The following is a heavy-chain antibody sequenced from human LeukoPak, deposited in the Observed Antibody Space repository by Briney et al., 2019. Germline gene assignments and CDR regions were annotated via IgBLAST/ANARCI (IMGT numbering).Heavy chain of an antibody. D-gene: IGHD3-3*01. V-gene: IGHV3-30-3*01. CDR1: GFTFRNYY. J-gene: IGHJ6*02. CDR2: ISLDGNNE. Sequence: GGSLRLSCAASGFTFRNYYMHWVRQAPGKGLEWVAVISLDGNNEYYADSVKGRFSLSRDNSMNTLYLQLNSLRTEDTAMYYCARPLRAISASPTFYYYGMDVWGQGTTVTVSS. CDR3: ARPLRAISASPTFYYYGMDV.